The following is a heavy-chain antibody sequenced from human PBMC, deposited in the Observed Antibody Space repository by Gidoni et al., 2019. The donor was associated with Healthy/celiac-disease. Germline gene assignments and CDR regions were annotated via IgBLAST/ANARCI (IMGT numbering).Heavy chain of an antibody. CDR1: GCISSSSYY. V-gene: IGHV4-39*01. J-gene: IGHJ4*02. Sequence: GCISSSSYYWGWTRHPPGKGLEWIESIYYSGSTYSNPSLKSRVTISVDTSKNQFSLKLSSVTAADTAVYYCARSYGPVIDYWGQGTLVTVSS. CDR3: ARSYGPVIDY. CDR2: IYYSGST. D-gene: IGHD3-10*01.